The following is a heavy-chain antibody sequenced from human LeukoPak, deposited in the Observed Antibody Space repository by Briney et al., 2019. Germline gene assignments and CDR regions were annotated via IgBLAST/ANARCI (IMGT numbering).Heavy chain of an antibody. V-gene: IGHV4-4*01. J-gene: IGHJ4*02. CDR3: ARDWDGFDY. CDR2: IYHSGST. D-gene: IGHD1-26*01. Sequence: PSGTLSLTCAVSGGSISSSNWWGCVRQPPGEGLEWIGEIYHSGSTNYNPSLKSRVTISVDKSKNQCSLRLSSLTAAETAVYCWARDWDGFDYWGQGTLVTVSS. CDR1: GGSISSSNW.